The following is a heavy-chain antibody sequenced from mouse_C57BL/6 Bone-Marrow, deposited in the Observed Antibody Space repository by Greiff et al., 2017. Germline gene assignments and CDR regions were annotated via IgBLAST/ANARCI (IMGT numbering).Heavy chain of an antibody. J-gene: IGHJ1*03. CDR2: ISNGGGST. Sequence: EVMLVESGGGLVQPGGSLKLSCAASGFTFSDYYMYWVRQTPEKRLEWVAYISNGGGSTYYPDTVKGRFTISRDNAKNTLYLQMSRLKSEDTAMYYCARRYYGSRNWYFDVWGTGTTVTVSS. D-gene: IGHD1-1*01. CDR3: ARRYYGSRNWYFDV. V-gene: IGHV5-12*01. CDR1: GFTFSDYY.